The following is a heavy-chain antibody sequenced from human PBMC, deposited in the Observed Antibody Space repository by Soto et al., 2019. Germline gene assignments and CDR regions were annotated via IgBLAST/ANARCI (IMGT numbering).Heavy chain of an antibody. D-gene: IGHD2-15*01. CDR1: GFTFSSYA. CDR2: ISGSGGST. Sequence: EVQLLESGGGLVQPGGSLRLSCAASGFTFSSYAMSWVRQAPGKGLEWVSAISGSGGSTYYADSVKGRFTISRDNSKNTLYLQMNSLRAEDTAVYYCAKDSRRGYCSGGSCYTGGAEYFQHWGQGTLVTVSS. J-gene: IGHJ1*01. CDR3: AKDSRRGYCSGGSCYTGGAEYFQH. V-gene: IGHV3-23*01.